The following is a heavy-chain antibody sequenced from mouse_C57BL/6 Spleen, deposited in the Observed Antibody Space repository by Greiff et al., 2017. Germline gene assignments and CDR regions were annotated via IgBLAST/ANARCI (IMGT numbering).Heavy chain of an antibody. V-gene: IGHV7-1*01. CDR2: SRNKANDYTT. CDR3: ARDGKGAMDY. J-gene: IGHJ4*01. CDR1: GFTFSDFY. Sequence: EVKLMESGGGLVQSGRSLRLSCATSGFTFSDFYMEWVRQAPGKGLEWIAASRNKANDYTTEYSASVKGRFIVSRDTSQSILYLQMNALRAEDTAIYYCARDGKGAMDYWGQGTSVTVSS.